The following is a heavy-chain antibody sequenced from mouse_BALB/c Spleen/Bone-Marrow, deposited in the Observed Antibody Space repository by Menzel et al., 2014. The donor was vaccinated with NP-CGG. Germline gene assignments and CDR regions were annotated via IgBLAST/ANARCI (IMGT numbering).Heavy chain of an antibody. J-gene: IGHJ2*01. Sequence: EVKLVESGGGLVQPGGSRKLSCAASRFTFSSFGMHWVRQAPEKGLEWVAYISSGSSTIYYADTLKGRFTISRGNPKNTLFLQMTSLRSEDTAMYYCARSRLRGYYFDYWGQGTTLTVSS. V-gene: IGHV5-17*02. CDR1: RFTFSSFG. D-gene: IGHD3-2*02. CDR2: ISSGSSTI. CDR3: ARSRLRGYYFDY.